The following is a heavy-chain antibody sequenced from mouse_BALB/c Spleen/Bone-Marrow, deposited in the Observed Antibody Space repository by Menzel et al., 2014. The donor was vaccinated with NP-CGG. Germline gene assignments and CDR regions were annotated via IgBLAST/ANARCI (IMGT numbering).Heavy chain of an antibody. Sequence: EVKLVESGGGLVKPGGSLKLSCAASGFAFSSYDMSWVRPTPEKRLEWVAYISSGGGSTYYADTVKGRFTISRDNAKNTLYLQMSSLKSEDTAMYYCARQILRGFGYWGQGTPVTVSA. CDR3: ARQILRGFGY. CDR2: ISSGGGST. CDR1: GFAFSSYD. J-gene: IGHJ3*02. V-gene: IGHV5-12-1*01. D-gene: IGHD1-1*01.